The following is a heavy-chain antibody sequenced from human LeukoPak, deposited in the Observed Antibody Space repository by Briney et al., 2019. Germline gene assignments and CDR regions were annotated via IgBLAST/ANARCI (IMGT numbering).Heavy chain of an antibody. J-gene: IGHJ6*03. CDR1: GYTFTSYY. Sequence: ASVKVSCKASGYTFTSYYMHWVRQAPGQGLEWMGIINPSGGSTSYARKFQGRVTMTRDTSTSTVYMELSSLRSEDTAVYYCARSGSSGWPNYYYYYMDVWGKGTTVTISS. CDR2: INPSGGST. V-gene: IGHV1-46*01. CDR3: ARSGSSGWPNYYYYYMDV. D-gene: IGHD6-19*01.